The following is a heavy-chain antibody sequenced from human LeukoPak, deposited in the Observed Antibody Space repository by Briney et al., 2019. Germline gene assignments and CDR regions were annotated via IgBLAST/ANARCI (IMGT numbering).Heavy chain of an antibody. CDR1: GFTFSSYS. D-gene: IGHD4/OR15-4a*01. CDR2: ISSSSSYI. Sequence: GGSLRLSCAASGFTFSSYSMNWVRQAPGKGLEWVSSISSSSSYIYYADSVKGRFTISRVNAKNSLYLQMNSLRAEDTAVYYCAKDSGTGLFFDYWGQGTLVTVSS. CDR3: AKDSGTGLFFDY. J-gene: IGHJ4*02. V-gene: IGHV3-21*01.